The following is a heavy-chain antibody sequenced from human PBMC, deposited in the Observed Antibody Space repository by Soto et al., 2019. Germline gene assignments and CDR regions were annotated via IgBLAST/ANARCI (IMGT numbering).Heavy chain of an antibody. J-gene: IGHJ4*02. D-gene: IGHD1-1*01. CDR2: INGPGVST. Sequence: EVHLLESGGGLVQPGGSLRLSCVASGFTFNMHDMNWVRQPPGKGLEYVAHINGPGVSTSYADAVKGRFTISRDNSKDTLYLEMNSLRVEDTAVYYCIKDPNWERGYWGQGALVTVSS. V-gene: IGHV3-23*01. CDR1: GFTFNMHD. CDR3: IKDPNWERGY.